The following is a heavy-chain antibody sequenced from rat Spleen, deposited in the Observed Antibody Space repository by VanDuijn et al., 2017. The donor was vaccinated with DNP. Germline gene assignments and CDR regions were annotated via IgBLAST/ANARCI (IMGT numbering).Heavy chain of an antibody. J-gene: IGHJ2*01. CDR1: GFPFSDYF. V-gene: IGHV5-7*01. CDR2: ISTSGSRT. CDR3: ARQGGTFDY. Sequence: EVRLVESGGGLVQPGRSLKLSCAASGFPFSDYFMAWVRQAPNKGLEWVATISTSGSRTYYPDSVKGRFTISRDNAKSSLYLQMNRLKSEDTATYYCARQGGTFDYWGQGVMVTVSS.